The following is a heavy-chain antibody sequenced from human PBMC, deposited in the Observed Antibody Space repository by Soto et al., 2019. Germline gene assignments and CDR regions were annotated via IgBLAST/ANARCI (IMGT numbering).Heavy chain of an antibody. D-gene: IGHD3-9*01. CDR3: ARHRGVLRYFDWFPPYYFDY. CDR1: GYTFTNYG. J-gene: IGHJ4*02. V-gene: IGHV1-18*01. Sequence: ASVKVSCKASGYTFTNYGISWMRQAPGQGLEWMGWISAYNGNTNYAQKLQGRVAMTTETSTSTAYMELRSLRSDDTAVYYCARHRGVLRYFDWFPPYYFDYWGQGTLLTVSS. CDR2: ISAYNGNT.